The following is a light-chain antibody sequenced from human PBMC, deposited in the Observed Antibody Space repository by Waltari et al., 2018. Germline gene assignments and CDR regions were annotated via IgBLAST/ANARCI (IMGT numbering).Light chain of an antibody. J-gene: IGLJ3*02. CDR1: SPNIGSNS. CDR2: RNN. CDR3: AAWDDSLSGYWV. V-gene: IGLV1-47*01. Sequence: QSVLPQPPSASGTPGQRVTISCSGSSPNIGSNSVSWYQQLPGTAPKLLIYRNNERPGGGADRCAGSKAGTSASLAISGLLSEDESDYYGAAWDDSLSGYWVFGGGTKLTVL.